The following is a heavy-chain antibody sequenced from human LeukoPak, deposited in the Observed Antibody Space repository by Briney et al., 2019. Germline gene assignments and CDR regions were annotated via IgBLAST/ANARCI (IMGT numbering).Heavy chain of an antibody. J-gene: IGHJ4*02. V-gene: IGHV1-18*01. CDR3: ARDFDDILTGYYPSTSTLGY. CDR2: ISAYNGNK. CDR1: GYTFTSYG. D-gene: IGHD3-9*01. Sequence: ASVNVSCKASGYTFTSYGISWVRQAPGQGLACMGWISAYNGNKNYAQKLQGRVTMTTDTPTSTAYMELRSLRSDDTAVYYCARDFDDILTGYYPSTSTLGYWGQGTLVTVSS.